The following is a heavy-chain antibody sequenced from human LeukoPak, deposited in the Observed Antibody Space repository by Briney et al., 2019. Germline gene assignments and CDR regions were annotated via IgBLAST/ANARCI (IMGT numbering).Heavy chain of an antibody. CDR2: INPNSGGT. J-gene: IGHJ4*02. CDR1: GYTSTGYY. CDR3: ARDLVDYYFDY. V-gene: IGHV1-2*02. D-gene: IGHD3-9*01. Sequence: ASVKVSCKASGYTSTGYYMHWVRQAPGQGLEWMGWINPNSGGTNYAQKFQGRVTMTRDTSISTAYMELSRLRSDGTAVYYCARDLVDYYFDYWGQGTLVTVSS.